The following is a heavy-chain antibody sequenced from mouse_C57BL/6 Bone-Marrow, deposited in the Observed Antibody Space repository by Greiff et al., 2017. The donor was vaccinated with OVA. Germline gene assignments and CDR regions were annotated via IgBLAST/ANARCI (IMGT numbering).Heavy chain of an antibody. D-gene: IGHD2-5*01. CDR2: IFPGSGST. Sequence: QVQLQQSGPELVKPGASVKISCKASGYTFTDYYINWVKQRPGQGLEWIGWIFPGSGSTYYNEKFKGKATLTVDKSSSTAYMLLSSLTSEDSAVYFCAREGLRAYYSNYFDVWGTGTTVTVSS. CDR3: AREGLRAYYSNYFDV. J-gene: IGHJ1*03. V-gene: IGHV1-75*01. CDR1: GYTFTDYY.